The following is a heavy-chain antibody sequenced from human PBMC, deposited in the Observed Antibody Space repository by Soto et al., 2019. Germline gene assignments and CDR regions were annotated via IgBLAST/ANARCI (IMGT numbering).Heavy chain of an antibody. V-gene: IGHV3-23*01. CDR2: ISGSGGST. CDR1: GFTFSSYA. Sequence: PGGALRLSSEATGFTFSSYARSWGRQAPVKGLEWVSAISGSGGSTYYADSVKGRFTISRDNSKNTLYLQMNSLRAEDTAVYYCAKDMYYDYVWGSYKAFDIWGQGTMVTVSS. D-gene: IGHD3-16*01. J-gene: IGHJ3*02. CDR3: AKDMYYDYVWGSYKAFDI.